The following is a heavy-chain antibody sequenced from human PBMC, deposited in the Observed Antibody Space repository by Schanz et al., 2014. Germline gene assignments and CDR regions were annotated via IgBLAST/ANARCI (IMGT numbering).Heavy chain of an antibody. D-gene: IGHD5-18*01. CDR1: GYNITSND. J-gene: IGHJ3*02. Sequence: QVHLVQSGAEVKKPGASVKVSCKASGYNITSNDVTWVRQATGQGLEWMGWISPYNGNTNYAQKLQGRVTMTTDTSTGTAYMELRSLRSDDTALYYCTRGGYSYALSAFDIWGQGTMVTVSS. CDR2: ISPYNGNT. V-gene: IGHV1-18*01. CDR3: TRGGYSYALSAFDI.